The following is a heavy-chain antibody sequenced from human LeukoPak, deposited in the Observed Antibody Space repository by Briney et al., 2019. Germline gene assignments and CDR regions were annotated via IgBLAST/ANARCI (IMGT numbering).Heavy chain of an antibody. J-gene: IGHJ4*02. CDR3: ARAPRGGASYY. Sequence: GASVKVSCKASGYTFTSYGIRWVRQAPGQGLEWMGWISAHNGNSNYAQKFQGRVTMTTDTSTSTAYMEVRSLRSDDTAVYYCARAPRGGASYYWGQGTLVTVSS. D-gene: IGHD1-26*01. CDR2: ISAHNGNS. V-gene: IGHV1-18*01. CDR1: GYTFTSYG.